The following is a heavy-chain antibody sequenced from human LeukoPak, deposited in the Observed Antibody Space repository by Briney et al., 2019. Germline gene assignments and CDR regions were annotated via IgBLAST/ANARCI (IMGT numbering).Heavy chain of an antibody. V-gene: IGHV4-59*01. D-gene: IGHD1-26*01. CDR3: ARGRSNYYGMDV. CDR1: DGSINSYY. J-gene: IGHJ6*02. Sequence: SETLSLTCSVSDGSINSYYWNWIRRPPGKGLEWIGYIYYNGNTNYSPSLKSRVTMSVDTSKNLFSLKVSSVTAADTAVYYCARGRSNYYGMDVWGRGTTVTVSS. CDR2: IYYNGNT.